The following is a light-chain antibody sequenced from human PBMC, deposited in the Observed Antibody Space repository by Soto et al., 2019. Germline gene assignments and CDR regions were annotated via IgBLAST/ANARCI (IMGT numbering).Light chain of an antibody. J-gene: IGLJ2*01. CDR2: DNN. V-gene: IGLV1-51*01. CDR1: SPNIATHY. Sequence: QSVLTQPPSVSAAPGQKVTISCSGSSPNIATHYVSWYQQLPGTAPKLLIYDNNNRPSGIPDRFSGSKSGTSATLGITGLQTGDEADYYCGTWDSSLSTVVFGGGTQLTVL. CDR3: GTWDSSLSTVV.